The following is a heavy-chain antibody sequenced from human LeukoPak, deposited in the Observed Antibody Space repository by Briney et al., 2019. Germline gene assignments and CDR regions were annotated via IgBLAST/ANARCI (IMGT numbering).Heavy chain of an antibody. V-gene: IGHV4-38-2*02. Sequence: PSETLSLTCAVSGYSISSGYYWGWIRQPPGKGLEWIGSIYHSGSTYYNPSLKSRVTISVDTSKNQFSLKLSSVIAADTAVYYCARDKELGYFDWSPPGGRAFDIWGQGTMVTVSS. CDR2: IYHSGST. CDR1: GYSISSGYY. D-gene: IGHD3-9*01. CDR3: ARDKELGYFDWSPPGGRAFDI. J-gene: IGHJ3*02.